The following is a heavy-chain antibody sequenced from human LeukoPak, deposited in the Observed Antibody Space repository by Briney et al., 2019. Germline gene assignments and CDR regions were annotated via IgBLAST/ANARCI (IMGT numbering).Heavy chain of an antibody. CDR3: AKDKDYYDSSGNFGNPTVFDY. Sequence: PGGSLRLSCAASGFTFNSCAMDWVRQAPGKGLEWVSAISGSGGSTYYADSVKGRFTISRDNSKNTLYLQVNSLRAEDTAVYYCAKDKDYYDSSGNFGNPTVFDYWGQGTLVTVSS. CDR1: GFTFNSCA. J-gene: IGHJ4*02. V-gene: IGHV3-23*01. D-gene: IGHD3-22*01. CDR2: ISGSGGST.